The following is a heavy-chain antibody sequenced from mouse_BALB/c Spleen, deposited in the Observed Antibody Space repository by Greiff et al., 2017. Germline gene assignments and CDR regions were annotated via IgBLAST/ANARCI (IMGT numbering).Heavy chain of an antibody. CDR2: INPSSGYT. J-gene: IGHJ3*01. D-gene: IGHD2-3*01. CDR3: ARDGAY. Sequence: QVQLKQSAAELARPGASVKMSCKASGYTFPSYTIHWVKQRPGQGLEWIGYINPSSGYTEYNQKFKDKTTLTADKSSSTAYMQLSSLTSEDSAVYYCARDGAYWGQGTLVTVSA. V-gene: IGHV1-4*02. CDR1: GYTFPSYT.